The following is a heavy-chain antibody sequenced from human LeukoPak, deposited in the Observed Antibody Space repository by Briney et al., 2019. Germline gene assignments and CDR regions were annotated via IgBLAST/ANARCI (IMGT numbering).Heavy chain of an antibody. J-gene: IGHJ3*02. D-gene: IGHD6-13*01. CDR2: IYYSGST. Sequence: SETLSLTCTVSGGSISSYYWSWIRQPPGKGLEWIGYIYYSGSTNYNPSLKSRVTISVDTSKNQFSLKLSSVTAADTAVYYCASYYSYSSSWYNAFDIWGQGTMVTVSS. CDR3: ASYYSYSSSWYNAFDI. V-gene: IGHV4-59*01. CDR1: GGSISSYY.